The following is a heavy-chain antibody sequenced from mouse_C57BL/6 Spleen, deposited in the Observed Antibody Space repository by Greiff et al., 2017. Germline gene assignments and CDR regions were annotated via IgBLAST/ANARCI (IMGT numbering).Heavy chain of an antibody. V-gene: IGHV2-5*01. J-gene: IGHJ1*03. CDR1: GFSLTSYG. D-gene: IGHD2-4*01. Sequence: VKLVESGPGLVQPSQSLSITCTVSGFSLTSYGVHWVRQSPGKGLEWLGVIWRGGSTDYNAAFMSRLSITKDNSKSQVFFKMNSLQADDTAIYYCAKEGDYDYWYFDVWGTGTTVTVSS. CDR2: IWRGGST. CDR3: AKEGDYDYWYFDV.